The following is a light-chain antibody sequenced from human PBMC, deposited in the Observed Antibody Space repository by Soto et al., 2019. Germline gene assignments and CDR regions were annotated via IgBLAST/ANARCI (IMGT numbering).Light chain of an antibody. CDR1: QAISTW. CDR3: QQANRFHRT. V-gene: IGKV1D-12*01. Sequence: DIQMTQSPSSVSASVGDRVTITCRASQAISTWLAWYQPKPRKAPKLLIYAASNLQTGVPARFSGSESGTDFTLTLSSLQPEDFETYYCQQANRFHRTFAQRTKVEIK. J-gene: IGKJ1*01. CDR2: AAS.